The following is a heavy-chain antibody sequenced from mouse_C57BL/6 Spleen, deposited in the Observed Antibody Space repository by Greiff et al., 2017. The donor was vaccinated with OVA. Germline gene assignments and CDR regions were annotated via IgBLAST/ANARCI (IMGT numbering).Heavy chain of an antibody. V-gene: IGHV3-1*01. J-gene: IGHJ3*01. Sequence: VQLKESGPGMVKPSQSLSLTCTVTGYSITSGYDWHWIRHFPGNKLEWMGYISYSGSTNYNPSLKSRISITHDTSKNHFFLKLNSVTTEDTATYYCARGDYDGFAYWGQGTLVTVSA. CDR2: ISYSGST. CDR1: GYSITSGYD. D-gene: IGHD2-4*01. CDR3: ARGDYDGFAY.